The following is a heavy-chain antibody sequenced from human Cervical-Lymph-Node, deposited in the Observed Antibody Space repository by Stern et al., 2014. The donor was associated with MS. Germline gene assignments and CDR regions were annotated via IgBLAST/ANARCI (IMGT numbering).Heavy chain of an antibody. CDR1: GYTFTAYW. CDR3: TRQGSKGLDV. J-gene: IGHJ2*01. Sequence: EVQLEESGAEVRKPGESLKISCEASGYTFTAYWIGWVRQMPGKGLEWMGFVFPEDSDSTCSPSFQGQVTMSVDKSTSTTFLHRGSLKASDTGMYYCTRQGSKGLDVWGRGTLVTVSS. V-gene: IGHV5-51*01. D-gene: IGHD3-10*01. CDR2: VFPEDSDS.